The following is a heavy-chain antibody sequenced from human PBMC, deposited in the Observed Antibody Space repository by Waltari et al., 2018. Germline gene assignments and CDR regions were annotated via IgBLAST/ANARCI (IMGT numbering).Heavy chain of an antibody. Sequence: QVQLQQWGAGLLKPSETLSLTCAVYGGSFSGYYWRWLRQPPGKGREWIGEINHSGSTNYNPSLKSRVTISVDTSKNQFSLKLSSVTAADTAVYYCARGKSQWLPKYRGAFDIWGQGTMVTVSS. CDR2: INHSGST. CDR1: GGSFSGYY. CDR3: ARGKSQWLPKYRGAFDI. J-gene: IGHJ3*02. V-gene: IGHV4-34*01. D-gene: IGHD3-22*01.